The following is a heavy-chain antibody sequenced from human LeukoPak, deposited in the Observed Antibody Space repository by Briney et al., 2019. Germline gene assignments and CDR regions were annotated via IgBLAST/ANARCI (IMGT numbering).Heavy chain of an antibody. CDR3: AKGRVPAAKYGHYFDY. Sequence: QTGGSLRLSCAASGFTFSSYAMSWVRQAPGKGLEWVSAISGSGGSTYYADSVKGRFTISRDNSKNTLYLQMNSLRAEDTAVYYCAKGRVPAAKYGHYFDYWGQRTLVTVSS. D-gene: IGHD2-2*01. V-gene: IGHV3-23*01. J-gene: IGHJ4*02. CDR2: ISGSGGST. CDR1: GFTFSSYA.